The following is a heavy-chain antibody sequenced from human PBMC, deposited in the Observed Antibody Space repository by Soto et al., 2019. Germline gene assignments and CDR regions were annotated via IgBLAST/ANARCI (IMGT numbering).Heavy chain of an antibody. CDR2: TYNSANT. J-gene: IGHJ4*02. CDR1: GGSISSGGYY. V-gene: IGHV4-31*03. Sequence: QVQLQESGPGLIKGSQTLTLTCTVAGGSISSGGYYWSWIRQHPGKGLEWIGYTYNSANTYQSRSLNSRVSISADTSKTQFSMNLSSVTAADTAMYYCARLSSSGWPIDSWGQGTLVTVSS. D-gene: IGHD6-19*01. CDR3: ARLSSSGWPIDS.